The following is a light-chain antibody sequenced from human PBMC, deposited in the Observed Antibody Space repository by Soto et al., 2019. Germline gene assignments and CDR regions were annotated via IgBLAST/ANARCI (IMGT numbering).Light chain of an antibody. CDR2: GAS. CDR1: QSVSSSY. J-gene: IGKJ1*01. V-gene: IGKV3-20*01. CDR3: PQYGSSPPWT. Sequence: EIVLTQSPGTLSLSPGERATLSCRASQSVSSSYLAWYQQKPGQAPRLLIYGASSRAPGIPDRFSGSGSGTDFTLTISRLEPEDFAVYYCPQYGSSPPWTFGQGTKVEIK.